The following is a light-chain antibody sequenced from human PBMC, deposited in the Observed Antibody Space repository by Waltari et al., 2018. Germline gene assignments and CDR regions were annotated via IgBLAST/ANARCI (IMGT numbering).Light chain of an antibody. CDR2: EVT. V-gene: IGLV2-8*01. Sequence: QSALTQPPSASGSPGQSVAISCTGTSSDVGGYNYVSWYQQHPGKAPKLMIYEVTKRPSGVPDRFSGSKSGNTASLTVSGLQAEDEADYYCSSFAGGHTDVFGTGTKVTVL. J-gene: IGLJ1*01. CDR3: SSFAGGHTDV. CDR1: SSDVGGYNY.